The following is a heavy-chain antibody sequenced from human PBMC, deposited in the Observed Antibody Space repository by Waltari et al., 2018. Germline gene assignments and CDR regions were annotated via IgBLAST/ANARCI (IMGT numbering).Heavy chain of an antibody. J-gene: IGHJ4*02. V-gene: IGHV4-38-2*02. D-gene: IGHD3-22*01. CDR1: GYSISSGYY. Sequence: QVQLQESGPGLVKPSETLSLTCTVSGYSISSGYYWGWIRQPPGKGLGWIWRIYHSGSTYYNPTLKSRVTISVDTSKNQFSLKLSSVTAADTAVYYCARGIRDYYDSSGYDYWGQGTLVTVSS. CDR2: IYHSGST. CDR3: ARGIRDYYDSSGYDY.